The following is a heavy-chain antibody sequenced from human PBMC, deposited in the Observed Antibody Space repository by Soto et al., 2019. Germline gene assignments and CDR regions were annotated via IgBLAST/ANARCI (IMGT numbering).Heavy chain of an antibody. CDR3: AKAPITMIGYYGMDV. V-gene: IGHV3-23*01. CDR2: ISGSGGST. J-gene: IGHJ6*02. Sequence: GGSLRLSCAASGFTFSSYAMSWVRQAPGKGLEWVSAISGSGGSTYYADSVKGRFTISRDNSXXXXXLXXNSLRAEDTAVYYCAKAPITMIGYYGMDVWGQGTTVTVSS. D-gene: IGHD3-22*01. CDR1: GFTFSSYA.